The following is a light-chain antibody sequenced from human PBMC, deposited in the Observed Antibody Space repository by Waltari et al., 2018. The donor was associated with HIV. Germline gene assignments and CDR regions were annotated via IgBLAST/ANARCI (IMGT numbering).Light chain of an antibody. CDR3: QFYDNDLFT. Sequence: DIEMPQSPSTLSASVGARVTIPCRASQNINNALAWYHPKSGRGPKLLIYGASILQSGVTARCIGSGSGTEVALTISSLQPDDFATYYCQFYDNDLFTFGQGTKLEIK. CDR1: QNINNA. CDR2: GAS. J-gene: IGKJ2*01. V-gene: IGKV1-5*03.